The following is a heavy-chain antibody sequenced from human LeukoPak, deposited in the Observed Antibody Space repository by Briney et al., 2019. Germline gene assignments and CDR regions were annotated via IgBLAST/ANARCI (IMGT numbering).Heavy chain of an antibody. CDR2: IKQDGSEK. CDR1: GFTFSSYW. CDR3: ARDGPGIAAAGTDY. J-gene: IGHJ4*02. V-gene: IGHV3-7*01. D-gene: IGHD6-13*01. Sequence: QSGGSLRLSCAASGFTFSSYWMSWVRQAPGKGLEWVANIKQDGSEKYYVDSVKSRFTISRDNAKNSLYLQMNSLRAEDTAVYYCARDGPGIAAAGTDYWGQGTLVTVSS.